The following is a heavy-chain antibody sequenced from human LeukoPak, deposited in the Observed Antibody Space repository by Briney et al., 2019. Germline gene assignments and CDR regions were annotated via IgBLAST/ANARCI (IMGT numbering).Heavy chain of an antibody. Sequence: ASETLSLTCTVSGGSISSYYWSWIRQPAGKGLEWIGRIYTSGSTNYNPSLKSRVTISVDTSKNQFSLKLSSVTAADTAVYYCARENVWGSYPDYWGQGTLVTVSS. CDR2: IYTSGST. CDR1: GGSISSYY. J-gene: IGHJ4*02. V-gene: IGHV4-4*07. CDR3: ARENVWGSYPDY. D-gene: IGHD3-16*02.